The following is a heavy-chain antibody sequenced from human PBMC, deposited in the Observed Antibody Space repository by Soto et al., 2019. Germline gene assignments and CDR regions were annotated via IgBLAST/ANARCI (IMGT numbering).Heavy chain of an antibody. J-gene: IGHJ4*02. V-gene: IGHV3-30*18. CDR3: AKDPLKKRYYDSSGYYPRAYYFDY. CDR1: GFTFSSYG. CDR2: ISYDGSNK. Sequence: GGSLRLSCAASGFTFSSYGMHWVRQAPGKGLEWVAVISYDGSNKYYADSVKGRFTISRDNSKNTLYLQMNSLRAEDTAVYYCAKDPLKKRYYDSSGYYPRAYYFDYWGQGTLVTVSS. D-gene: IGHD3-22*01.